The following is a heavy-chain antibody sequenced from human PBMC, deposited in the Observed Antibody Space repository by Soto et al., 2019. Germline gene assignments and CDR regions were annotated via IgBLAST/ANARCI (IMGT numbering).Heavy chain of an antibody. CDR3: GRVLQYFAPWDY. Sequence: GGSLGLSCAASGFTFSSYSMNWVRQAPGKGLEWVSYISSSSSTIYYADSVKGRFTISRDNAKTSLYLPMNSLRAEDAVVYYWGRVLQYFAPWDYWAQGTLVPVSP. CDR2: ISSSSSTI. D-gene: IGHD3-9*01. CDR1: GFTFSSYS. V-gene: IGHV3-48*01. J-gene: IGHJ4*02.